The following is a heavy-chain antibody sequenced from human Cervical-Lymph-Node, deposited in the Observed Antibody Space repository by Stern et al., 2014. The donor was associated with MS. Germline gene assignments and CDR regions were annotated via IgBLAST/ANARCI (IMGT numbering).Heavy chain of an antibody. CDR3: ARDSSKGGSNY. CDR1: GFTFSSYG. D-gene: IGHD2-2*01. CDR2: IWYDGSNK. V-gene: IGHV3-33*01. Sequence: VQLVESGGGLVQPGRSLRLACAASGFTFSSYGMHWVRQAPDKGLEWVAVIWYDGSNKYYADSVKGRFTISRDNSKNTLYLQMNSLRAEDTAVYYCARDSSKGGSNYWGQGTLVTVSS. J-gene: IGHJ4*02.